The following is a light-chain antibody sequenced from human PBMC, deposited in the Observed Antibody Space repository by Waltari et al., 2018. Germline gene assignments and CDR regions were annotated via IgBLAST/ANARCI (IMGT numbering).Light chain of an antibody. CDR1: FSNIGTNA. J-gene: IGLJ2*01. Sequence: QSVLTQPPSASGTPGQKVTISCSGTFSNIGTNAVNWYQQVPGMAPKLLIYNNNIQVSGVPDRFSGAKFGTSASLAISGLRSGDEAVYYCAAWDDSLDAYVVFGGGTKVTVL. CDR2: NNN. V-gene: IGLV1-44*01. CDR3: AAWDDSLDAYVV.